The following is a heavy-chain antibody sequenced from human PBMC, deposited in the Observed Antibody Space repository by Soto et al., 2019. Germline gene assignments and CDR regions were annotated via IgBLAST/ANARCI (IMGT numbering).Heavy chain of an antibody. Sequence: PGGSLRLSCAASGFTFSSYAMSWVRQAPGEGLEWVSAISGSGGSTYYADSVKGRFTISRDNSKNTLYLQMNSLRAEDTAVYYCAKVRWELLHVDYWGQGTLVTVSS. CDR2: ISGSGGST. J-gene: IGHJ4*02. CDR3: AKVRWELLHVDY. D-gene: IGHD1-26*01. CDR1: GFTFSSYA. V-gene: IGHV3-23*01.